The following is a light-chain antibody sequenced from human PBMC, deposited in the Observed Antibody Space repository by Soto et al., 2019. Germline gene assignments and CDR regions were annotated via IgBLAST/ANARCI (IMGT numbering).Light chain of an antibody. CDR2: AAS. V-gene: IGKV1-8*01. CDR3: RQYYSYPPVYT. CDR1: QGISSY. J-gene: IGKJ2*01. Sequence: AIRMTQSPSSFSASTGDRVTITCRASQGISSYLAWYQQKPGKAPKLLIYAASTLQSGVPSRFSGSGSGTDFTLTISCLQSEDFATYYCRQYYSYPPVYTFGQGTKLEIK.